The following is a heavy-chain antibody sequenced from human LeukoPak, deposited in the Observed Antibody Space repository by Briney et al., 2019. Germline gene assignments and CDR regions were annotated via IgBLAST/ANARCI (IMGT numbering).Heavy chain of an antibody. CDR1: GFTFSSYG. CDR2: ISYDGSNK. Sequence: GGSLRLSSAASGFTFSSYGMHWDRQAPGKGLEWVAVISYDGSNKYHADYVKGRFTIATDNSKNTLYLQMNSLRAEDTAVYYCAKGGRTVTRAFDYWGQGTLVTVSS. J-gene: IGHJ4*02. CDR3: AKGGRTVTRAFDY. V-gene: IGHV3-30*18. D-gene: IGHD4-17*01.